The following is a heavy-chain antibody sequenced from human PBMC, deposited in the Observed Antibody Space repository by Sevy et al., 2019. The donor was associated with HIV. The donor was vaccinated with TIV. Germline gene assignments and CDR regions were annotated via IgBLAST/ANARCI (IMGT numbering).Heavy chain of an antibody. CDR2: IRYDGSNK. Sequence: GGSLRLSCAASGFTFSLYGMHWVRQAPGKGLEWVAFIRYDGSNKYYADSVKGRFTISRDNSKNTVYLRMSTLRVEDTAVYYCAPLAGYSGSLYYFDYWGQGTLVTVSS. J-gene: IGHJ4*02. CDR3: APLAGYSGSLYYFDY. V-gene: IGHV3-30*02. CDR1: GFTFSLYG. D-gene: IGHD1-26*01.